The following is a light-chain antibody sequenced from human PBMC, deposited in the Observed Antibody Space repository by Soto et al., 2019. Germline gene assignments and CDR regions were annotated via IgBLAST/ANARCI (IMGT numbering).Light chain of an antibody. J-gene: IGLJ1*01. V-gene: IGLV1-51*01. Sequence: QSALTQPPSVSAAPGQKVTISCSGSGSNVGTYSVSWYQHLLGTAPKLLIYDSTTRPSGIPDRFSGSKSGTSATLGITGLQTGDEAEYYCGVWDRSLTTYVFGPGTKVTVL. CDR1: GSNVGTYS. CDR2: DST. CDR3: GVWDRSLTTYV.